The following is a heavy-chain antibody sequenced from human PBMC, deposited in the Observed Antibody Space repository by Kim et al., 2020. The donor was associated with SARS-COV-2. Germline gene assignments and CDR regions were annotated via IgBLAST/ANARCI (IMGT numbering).Heavy chain of an antibody. Sequence: GGSLRLSCAAAGFPFSQYQMAWVRQAPGKGLEWLSYITSSSRTIYYADSVNGRFTVSRDNAKNLLHLQMNSLRAEDTAVYYCARVLRYLGWLYNGFDMWGQGTMVTVSP. CDR1: GFPFSQYQ. V-gene: IGHV3-48*01. D-gene: IGHD3-9*01. J-gene: IGHJ3*02. CDR3: ARVLRYLGWLYNGFDM. CDR2: ITSSSRTI.